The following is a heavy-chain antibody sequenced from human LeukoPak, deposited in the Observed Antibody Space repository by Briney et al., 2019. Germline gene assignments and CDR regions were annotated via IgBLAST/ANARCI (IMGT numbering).Heavy chain of an antibody. CDR1: GYTFTGYY. CDR3: ARDSGQRQYYYGSGSYGFSENEQWFDP. V-gene: IGHV1-2*02. CDR2: INPNSGGT. Sequence: ASVKVSCKASGYTFTGYYMHWVRQAPGQGLEWMGWINPNSGGTNYAQKFQGRVTMTTDTSTSTAYMDLRSLRSDDTAVYYCARDSGQRQYYYGSGSYGFSENEQWFDPWGQGTLVTVSS. D-gene: IGHD3-10*01. J-gene: IGHJ5*02.